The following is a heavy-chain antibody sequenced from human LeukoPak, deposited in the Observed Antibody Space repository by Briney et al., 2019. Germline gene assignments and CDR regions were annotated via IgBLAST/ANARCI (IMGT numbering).Heavy chain of an antibody. CDR3: ARGIAVAAPDY. Sequence: PGGSLRLSCAASGFTFSRFSMNWVRQAPGKGREWVSSISSSSDVYYADSLKGRFTISRDNAKNSLYLQMNSLRADDTAVYYCARGIAVAAPDYWGQGSLVTVSS. D-gene: IGHD6-19*01. CDR2: ISSSSDV. V-gene: IGHV3-21*01. CDR1: GFTFSRFS. J-gene: IGHJ4*02.